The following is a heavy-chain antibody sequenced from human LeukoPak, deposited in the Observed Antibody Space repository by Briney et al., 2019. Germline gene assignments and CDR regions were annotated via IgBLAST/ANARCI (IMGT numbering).Heavy chain of an antibody. CDR3: ARIPGDRPDD. J-gene: IGHJ4*02. Sequence: SETLSLTCTVSGGSISSYYWSWLRQPPGKGLEWIGYIYYSGSTNYNPSLTSRATISIDTSKKQFSLNLKSVTAADTAVYYCARIPGDRPDDWGQGTLVTVS. CDR2: IYYSGST. V-gene: IGHV4-59*01. CDR1: GGSISSYY. D-gene: IGHD7-27*01.